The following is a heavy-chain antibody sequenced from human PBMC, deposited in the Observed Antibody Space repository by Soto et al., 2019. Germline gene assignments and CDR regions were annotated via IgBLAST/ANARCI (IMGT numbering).Heavy chain of an antibody. CDR3: ARERGIVATGTFSY. D-gene: IGHD6-13*01. J-gene: IGHJ4*02. CDR1: GFTFRNYA. CDR2: ISYDGRSK. Sequence: QVQLVESGGGVVQPGRSLRLSCAASGFTFRNYAMYWVRQAPNKGLEWVAVISYDGRSKYYADSVKGRFTIPRDSSKNTLSLQMNSLRAEDTAVYYCARERGIVATGTFSYWGQGTLVTVSS. V-gene: IGHV3-30*04.